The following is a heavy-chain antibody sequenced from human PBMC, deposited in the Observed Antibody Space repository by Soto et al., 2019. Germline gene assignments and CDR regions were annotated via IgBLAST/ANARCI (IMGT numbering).Heavy chain of an antibody. D-gene: IGHD6-13*01. CDR2: ISYDGSKK. V-gene: IGHV3-30-3*01. CDR1: GFNFSSYA. CDR3: AREGIAAAGTTPHY. Sequence: QVQLVESGGGVVQPGRSLRLSCAASGFNFSSYAMHWVRQAPGKGLEWVAVISYDGSKKYYADSVKGRFTISRDNSKNALYLQIISLRAEDTAVYYCAREGIAAAGTTPHYWGQGTLVTVSS. J-gene: IGHJ4*02.